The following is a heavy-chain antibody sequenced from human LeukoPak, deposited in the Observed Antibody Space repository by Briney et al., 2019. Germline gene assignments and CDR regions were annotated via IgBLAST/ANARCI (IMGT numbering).Heavy chain of an antibody. CDR2: ISYSGST. CDR3: AREPGFDSSGYLNWFDP. V-gene: IGHV4-61*01. Sequence: SETLSLTCTVSGDSVSSDSYYWSWIRQPPGKGLEWIACISYSGSTKYNPSLKSRVTISVDTSKNQLSLKLSSVTAADTAVYYCAREPGFDSSGYLNWFDPLGQGTLVTVSS. CDR1: GDSVSSDSYY. J-gene: IGHJ5*02. D-gene: IGHD3-22*01.